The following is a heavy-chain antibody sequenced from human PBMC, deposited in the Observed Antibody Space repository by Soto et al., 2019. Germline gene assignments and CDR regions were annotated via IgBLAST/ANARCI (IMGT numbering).Heavy chain of an antibody. CDR2: IYYSGST. J-gene: IGHJ3*02. V-gene: IGHV4-59*01. CDR3: ASGGGGYSSGWYLQGDAFDI. Sequence: PSETLSLTCTVSGGSISSYYWSWIRQPPGKGLEWIGYIYYSGSTNYNPSLKSRVTISVDTSKNQFSLKLSSVTAADTAVYYCASGGGGYSSGWYLQGDAFDIWGQGPMVTVSS. D-gene: IGHD6-19*01. CDR1: GGSISSYY.